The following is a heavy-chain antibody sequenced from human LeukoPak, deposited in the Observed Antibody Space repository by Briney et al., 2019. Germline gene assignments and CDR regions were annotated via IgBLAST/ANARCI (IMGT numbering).Heavy chain of an antibody. CDR1: GFTLSSYA. V-gene: IGHV3-23*01. CDR2: ISGSGGST. J-gene: IGHJ4*02. CDR3: AKSSILTGYSTLYYFDY. Sequence: GGSLRLSCAASGFTLSSYAMSWVRQAPGKGLEWVSAISGSGGSTYYADSVKGRFTISRDNSKNTLYLQMNSLRAEDTAVYYCAKSSILTGYSTLYYFDYWGQGTLVTVSS. D-gene: IGHD3-9*01.